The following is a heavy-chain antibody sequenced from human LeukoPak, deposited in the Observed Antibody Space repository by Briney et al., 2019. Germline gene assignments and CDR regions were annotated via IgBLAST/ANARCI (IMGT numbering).Heavy chain of an antibody. Sequence: GGSLRLSCAASGFTFDDYGMSWVRQAPGKGLEWVSGINWNGDSTGYADSVKGRFTISRDNAKNSLYLQMNSLRAEDTALYYCARDLVTTLFDYWGQGTLVTVSS. D-gene: IGHD4-17*01. J-gene: IGHJ4*02. CDR2: INWNGDST. CDR1: GFTFDDYG. V-gene: IGHV3-20*04. CDR3: ARDLVTTLFDY.